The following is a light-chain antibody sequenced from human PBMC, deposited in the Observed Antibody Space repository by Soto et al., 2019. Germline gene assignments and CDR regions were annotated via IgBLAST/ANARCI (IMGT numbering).Light chain of an antibody. Sequence: IQMTQSPSSLSASVGDRVTITCRASQGISSYLNWNQQKPGKAPKLLIYAASSLQSGVTSRFSGSGSETDFTLTISSLQPEDFATYYCQQSYPTPRTFGQGTKVEIK. V-gene: IGKV1-39*01. CDR3: QQSYPTPRT. J-gene: IGKJ1*01. CDR1: QGISSY. CDR2: AAS.